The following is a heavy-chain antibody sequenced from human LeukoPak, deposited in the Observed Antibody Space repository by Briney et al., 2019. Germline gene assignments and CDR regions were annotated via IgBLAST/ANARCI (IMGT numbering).Heavy chain of an antibody. J-gene: IGHJ4*02. CDR1: GYTFSNND. CDR3: ARHFGTGDNFDY. D-gene: IGHD1-1*01. CDR2: MHPNGGDT. Sequence: ASVKVSCKSSGYTFSNNDIHWVRQATGQGLEWMGWMHPNGGDTSYAQKFQGRVTMTRNTSISTAYMELSSLRPEDTAVYYCARHFGTGDNFDYWSEGTLLIVSS. V-gene: IGHV1-8*01.